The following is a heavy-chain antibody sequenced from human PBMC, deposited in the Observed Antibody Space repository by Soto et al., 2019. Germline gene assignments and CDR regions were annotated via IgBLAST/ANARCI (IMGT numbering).Heavy chain of an antibody. V-gene: IGHV4-31*03. CDR2: IYYSGNT. Sequence: SETLSLTCTVAGGSIRSGGYYWSWVRQNPRRGLEWIGNIYYSGNTYYNPSLKSRLTISVDTSKNQFSLNLSSVTAADTAVYYCARDRLMATAGTARHYFGLDVWGPGTTVTVSS. CDR1: GGSIRSGGYY. D-gene: IGHD5-18*01. CDR3: ARDRLMATAGTARHYFGLDV. J-gene: IGHJ6*01.